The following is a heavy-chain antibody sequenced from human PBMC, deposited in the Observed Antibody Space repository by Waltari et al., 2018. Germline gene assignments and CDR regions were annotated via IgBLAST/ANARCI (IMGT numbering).Heavy chain of an antibody. CDR3: AKESSGYYYADY. Sequence: QVQLVESGGGVVQPGGSLRLSCAASDFTFSSYGMHWLRQAPGKGREWVAFIRYDGSNKYYADSGKGRFTISRDNSKNTLYLQMNSLRAEDTAVYYCAKESSGYYYADYWGQGTLVTVSS. CDR2: IRYDGSNK. CDR1: DFTFSSYG. V-gene: IGHV3-30*02. D-gene: IGHD3-22*01. J-gene: IGHJ4*02.